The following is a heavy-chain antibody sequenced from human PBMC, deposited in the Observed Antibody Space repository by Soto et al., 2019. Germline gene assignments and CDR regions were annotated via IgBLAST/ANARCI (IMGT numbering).Heavy chain of an antibody. CDR1: GFMFDDYA. CDR3: VKGLGFGSGWYRGFDY. V-gene: IGHV3-9*01. D-gene: IGHD6-19*01. CDR2: MSWNNDNI. J-gene: IGHJ4*02. Sequence: EVQLVESGGGLVQPGRSLRLSCAASGFMFDDYAMHWVRQAPGKGLEWVSGMSWNNDNIGYADSVKGRFTISRDNARNSLYLQMNSLRNEDTALYYCVKGLGFGSGWYRGFDYWCQGTVVSVSS.